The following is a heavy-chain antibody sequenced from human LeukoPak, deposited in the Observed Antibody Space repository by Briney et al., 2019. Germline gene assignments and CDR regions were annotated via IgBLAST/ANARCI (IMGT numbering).Heavy chain of an antibody. CDR2: IYTSGST. CDR1: GGSISSYY. CDR3: ARDIAVAGQPRDAFDI. V-gene: IGHV4-4*07. Sequence: PSETLSLTCTVSGGSISSYYWSWIRQPAGKGLEWIGRIYTSGSTNYNPSLKSRVTMSVDTSKNQFSLKLSSVTAADTAVYYCARDIAVAGQPRDAFDIWGQGTMVTVSS. D-gene: IGHD6-19*01. J-gene: IGHJ3*02.